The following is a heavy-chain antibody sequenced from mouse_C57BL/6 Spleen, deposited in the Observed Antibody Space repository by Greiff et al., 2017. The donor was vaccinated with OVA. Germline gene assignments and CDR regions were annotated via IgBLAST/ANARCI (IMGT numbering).Heavy chain of an antibody. V-gene: IGHV1-62-2*01. CDR2: FYPGSGSI. Sequence: QVQLQQSGAELVKPGASVKLSCTASGYTFTESPIHWVQQRSGQGLEWIGWFYPGSGSIKYNETFKDKATLTADKSSSTVYMELSRLTAEDSAGYCWARHEEGRLVDDWGQGTTRTGSS. J-gene: IGHJ2*01. CDR3: ARHEEGRLVDD. D-gene: IGHD6-1*01. CDR1: GYTFTESP.